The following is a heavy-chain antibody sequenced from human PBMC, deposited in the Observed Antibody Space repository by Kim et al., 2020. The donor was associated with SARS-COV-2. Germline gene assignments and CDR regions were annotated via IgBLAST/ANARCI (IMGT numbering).Heavy chain of an antibody. V-gene: IGHV3-11*06. D-gene: IGHD3-3*01. CDR2: ISSSSSYT. CDR3: ARDLGRFLEWRVRGDAFDI. Sequence: GGSLRLSCAASGFTFSDYYMSWIRQAPGKGLEWVSYISSSSSYTNYADSVKGRFTISRDNAKNSLYLQMNSLRAEDTAVYYCARDLGRFLEWRVRGDAFDIWGQGTMVTVSS. CDR1: GFTFSDYY. J-gene: IGHJ3*02.